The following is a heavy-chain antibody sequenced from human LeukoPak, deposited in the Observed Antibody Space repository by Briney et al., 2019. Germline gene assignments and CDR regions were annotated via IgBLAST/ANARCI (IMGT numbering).Heavy chain of an antibody. CDR3: ARDLSVVVPAASGYGMDV. Sequence: ASVKLSCTASGYTFTAYYIPWVRQAPGQGLEWMGWISLNSGGTTSAQKFQGRVTMTRDTSISTAYMELSRLRSDHTAVYSGARDLSVVVPAASGYGMDVWGQGTTVTVSS. CDR2: ISLNSGGT. CDR1: GYTFTAYY. V-gene: IGHV1-2*02. J-gene: IGHJ6*02. D-gene: IGHD2-2*01.